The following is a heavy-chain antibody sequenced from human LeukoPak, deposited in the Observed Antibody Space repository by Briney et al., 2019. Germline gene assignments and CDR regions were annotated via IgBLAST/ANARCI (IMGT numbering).Heavy chain of an antibody. Sequence: PGGSLRLSCAASGFTVSTYGMHWVRRAPGKGLEWVAVISFDGGSKNYADSVKNRFTISRDNSKNTLYVQMNSLRAEDMAVYYCARGLGGTGPDAFDIWGQGTVVTVSA. V-gene: IGHV3-30-3*01. CDR1: GFTVSTYG. CDR2: ISFDGGSK. J-gene: IGHJ3*02. D-gene: IGHD1-1*01. CDR3: ARGLGGTGPDAFDI.